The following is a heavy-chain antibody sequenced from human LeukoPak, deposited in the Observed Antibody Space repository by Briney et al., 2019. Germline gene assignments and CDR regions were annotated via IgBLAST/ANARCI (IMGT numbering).Heavy chain of an antibody. CDR2: IYWDDDK. Sequence: TLSLTCTVSGGSISSYYWSWIRQPPGKALEWLALIYWDDDKRYSPSLKSRLTITKDTSKNQVVLTMTNMDPVDTATYYCAHSIKAVAGHGWFDPWGQGTLVTVSS. CDR3: AHSIKAVAGHGWFDP. V-gene: IGHV2-5*08. D-gene: IGHD6-19*01. J-gene: IGHJ5*02. CDR1: GGSISSYYW.